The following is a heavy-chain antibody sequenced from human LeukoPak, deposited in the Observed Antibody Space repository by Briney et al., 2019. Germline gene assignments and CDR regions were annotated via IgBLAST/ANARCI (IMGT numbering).Heavy chain of an antibody. D-gene: IGHD1-1*01. CDR2: IKYDESEK. CDR3: ARITTNGCFEY. J-gene: IGHJ4*02. CDR1: GFTFSDFW. Sequence: PGGSLRLSCAASGFTFSDFWMGWVRQAPGKGLEWVASIKYDESEKHYVDSVKGRFTVSRDNAKNSLYLQMNNLRAEDTAVYFCARITTNGCFEYWGQGTLVTVSS. V-gene: IGHV3-7*01.